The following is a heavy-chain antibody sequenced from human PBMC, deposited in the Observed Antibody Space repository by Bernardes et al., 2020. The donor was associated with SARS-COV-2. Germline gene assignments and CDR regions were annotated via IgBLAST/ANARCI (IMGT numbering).Heavy chain of an antibody. D-gene: IGHD3-3*01. CDR2: IYYSRST. CDR1: GGSISSSSYY. J-gene: IGHJ4*02. CDR3: ARHCIITIFGVVIMPGYFDY. V-gene: IGHV4-39*01. Sequence: PQSLSPTCIVSGGSISSSSYYWGRIRQPPGKGLEWTGSIYYSRSTHNNPSPKSRFTISVDTSKNPFSLKLSSVTAADTVVYYCARHCIITIFGVVIMPGYFDYWGQRTLVTVSS.